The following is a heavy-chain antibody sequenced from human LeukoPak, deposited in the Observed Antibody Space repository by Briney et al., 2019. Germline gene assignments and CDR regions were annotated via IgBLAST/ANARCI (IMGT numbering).Heavy chain of an antibody. CDR1: GGSISSSSYY. Sequence: SETLSLTCTVSGGSISSSSYYWGWIRQPPGKGLEWIGSIYYSGSTYYNPSLKSRVTISVNTSKNQFSLKLSSVTAADTAVYYCARLLTRTGGDYWGQGTLVTVSS. CDR2: IYYSGST. V-gene: IGHV4-39*01. J-gene: IGHJ4*02. CDR3: ARLLTRTGGDY. D-gene: IGHD3-16*01.